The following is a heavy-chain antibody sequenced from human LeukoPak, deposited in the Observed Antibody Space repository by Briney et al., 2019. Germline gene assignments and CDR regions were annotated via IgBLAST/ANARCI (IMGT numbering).Heavy chain of an antibody. Sequence: SETLSLTCAVSGGSISSGGYCWSWIRQPPGKGLEWIGYIYHSGSTYYNPSLKSRVTISVDRSKNQFSLKLSSVTAADTAVYYCARAGRDYYDSSGYYLDYWGQGTLVTVSS. D-gene: IGHD3-22*01. V-gene: IGHV4-30-2*01. CDR3: ARAGRDYYDSSGYYLDY. CDR2: IYHSGST. CDR1: GGSISSGGYC. J-gene: IGHJ4*02.